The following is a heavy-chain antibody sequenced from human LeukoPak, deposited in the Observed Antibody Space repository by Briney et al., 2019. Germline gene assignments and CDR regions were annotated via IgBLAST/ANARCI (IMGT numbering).Heavy chain of an antibody. CDR2: ISGSGGST. J-gene: IGHJ4*02. D-gene: IGHD6-19*01. Sequence: PGGSLRLSCAASGFTFNIYAMSWVRQAPGKGLEWVSAISGSGGSTYYADSVKGRFTISRDNSKNTLYLQMNSLRAEDTAVYYCAKDILELSIAVAGYDYWGQGTLVTVSS. CDR1: GFTFNIYA. CDR3: AKDILELSIAVAGYDY. V-gene: IGHV3-23*01.